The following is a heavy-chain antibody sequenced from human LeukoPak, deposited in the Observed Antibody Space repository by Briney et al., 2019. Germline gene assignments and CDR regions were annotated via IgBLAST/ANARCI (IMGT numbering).Heavy chain of an antibody. Sequence: GASVTVSCKASGYTFTSYGISWVRQAPGQGREGMGWISAYKGNTNYPQKLQGRHTMTQDTSTSTAYMELRRLRSDDTAVYYCARAKYYYGSGSYYPDYWGQGTLVTVSS. CDR2: ISAYKGNT. V-gene: IGHV1-18*01. CDR1: GYTFTSYG. J-gene: IGHJ4*02. CDR3: ARAKYYYGSGSYYPDY. D-gene: IGHD3-10*01.